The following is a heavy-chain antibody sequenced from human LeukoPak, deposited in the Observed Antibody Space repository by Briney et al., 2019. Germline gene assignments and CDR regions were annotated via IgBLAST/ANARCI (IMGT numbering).Heavy chain of an antibody. Sequence: GGSLRLSCAASGFTFSSYGMHWVRQAPGKGLEWVAVIWYDGSNKYYADSVKRRFTISRDNSKNTLYLQMNSLRAEDTAVYYCARDRLPAGSGSYFDYWGQGTLVTVSS. CDR3: ARDRLPAGSGSYFDY. CDR1: GFTFSSYG. V-gene: IGHV3-33*01. J-gene: IGHJ4*02. CDR2: IWYDGSNK. D-gene: IGHD3-10*01.